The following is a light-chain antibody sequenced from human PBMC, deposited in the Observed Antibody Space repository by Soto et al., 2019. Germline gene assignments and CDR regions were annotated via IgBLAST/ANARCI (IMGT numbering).Light chain of an antibody. V-gene: IGKV1-39*01. CDR3: LQANRVPLS. CDR1: QSISSY. CDR2: AAS. J-gene: IGKJ5*01. Sequence: DIQMTQSPSSLSASVGDRVTITCRASQSISSYLNWYHQKPGKAPKLLIYAASSLQSGVPPRFSGSGSGTDFTLTISSLQPEDFAIYYCLQANRVPLSFGQGTRLEIK.